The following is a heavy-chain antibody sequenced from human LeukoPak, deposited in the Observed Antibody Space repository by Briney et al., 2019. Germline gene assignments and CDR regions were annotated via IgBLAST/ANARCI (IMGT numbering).Heavy chain of an antibody. CDR3: AKSLSGQWLVPADY. J-gene: IGHJ4*02. CDR2: ISYDGTNK. V-gene: IGHV3-30-3*02. CDR1: GFTFSNYA. D-gene: IGHD6-19*01. Sequence: GGSLRLSCAASGFTFSNYAMHWVRQAPGKGLEWVAVISYDGTNKYYADSVKGRFTISRDNSMNTLYLQMNSLRPEDTALYHCAKSLSGQWLVPADYWGQGTLVTVSS.